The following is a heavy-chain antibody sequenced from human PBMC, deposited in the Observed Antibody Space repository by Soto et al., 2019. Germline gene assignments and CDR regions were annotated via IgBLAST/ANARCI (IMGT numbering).Heavy chain of an antibody. V-gene: IGHV3-23*01. D-gene: IGHD1-26*01. CDR2: INNRGDRA. J-gene: IGHJ4*02. CDR3: AKQGITTYYFDF. Sequence: GGSLRLSCAASGFTFSTFAMTWVRQAPGKRLEWVSIINNRGDRAYYADSVKGRFTISRDNSQNTLYLQMNSLRADDTGVYYCAKQGITTYYFDFWGQGSLVTVYS. CDR1: GFTFSTFA.